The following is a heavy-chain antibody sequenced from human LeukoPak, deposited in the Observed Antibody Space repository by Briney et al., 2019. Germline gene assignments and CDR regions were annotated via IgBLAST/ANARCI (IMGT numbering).Heavy chain of an antibody. CDR2: IYYSGST. J-gene: IGHJ4*02. Sequence: SETLSLTRTVSGGSISSYYWSWIRQPPGKGLEWIGYIYYSGSTNYNPSLKSRVTISVDTSKNQFSLKLSSVTAADTAVYYCARVPSGSYYRYFDYWGQGTLVTVSS. CDR1: GGSISSYY. CDR3: ARVPSGSYYRYFDY. D-gene: IGHD1-26*01. V-gene: IGHV4-59*01.